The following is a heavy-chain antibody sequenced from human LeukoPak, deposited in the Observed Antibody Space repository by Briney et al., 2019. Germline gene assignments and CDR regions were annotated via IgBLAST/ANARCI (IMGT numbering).Heavy chain of an antibody. D-gene: IGHD6-13*01. Sequence: TTSETLSLTCAVYGGSFSGYYWSWIRQPPGKGLEWIGEINHSGSTNYNPSLKSRVTISVDTSKNQFSLKLSSVTAADTAVYYCARAGWYSSSWYKAEYFQHWGQGTLVTASS. CDR3: ARAGWYSSSWYKAEYFQH. J-gene: IGHJ1*01. CDR1: GGSFSGYY. CDR2: INHSGST. V-gene: IGHV4-34*01.